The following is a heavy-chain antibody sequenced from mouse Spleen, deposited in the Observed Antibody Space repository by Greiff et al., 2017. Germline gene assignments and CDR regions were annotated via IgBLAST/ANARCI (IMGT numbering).Heavy chain of an antibody. CDR1: GYTFTSYW. Sequence: QVQLQQPGAELVRPGTSVKLSCKASGYTFTSYWMHWVKQRPGQGLEWIGVIDPSDSYTNYNQKFKGKATLTVDTSSSTAYMQLSSLTSEDSAVYYCARSERSFRFDYWGQGTTLAVSS. J-gene: IGHJ2*01. CDR2: IDPSDSYT. CDR3: ARSERSFRFDY. V-gene: IGHV1-59*01.